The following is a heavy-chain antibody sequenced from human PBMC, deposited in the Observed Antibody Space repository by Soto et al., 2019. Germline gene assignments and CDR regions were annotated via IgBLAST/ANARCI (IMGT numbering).Heavy chain of an antibody. CDR3: AKAPRGGHYEDWYLDL. CDR2: IKSGGETK. V-gene: IGHV3-23*01. Sequence: EVQLLESGGGLVQPGGSLRLSCAGSGFTFGTYGMSWVRLAPGRGLEWVSAIKSGGETKYYPDSVKGRFTISRDNSKNTLYMLMKSVRAEDTAIYYCAKAPRGGHYEDWYLDLWGRGTLVTVSS. CDR1: GFTFGTYG. D-gene: IGHD3-22*01. J-gene: IGHJ2*01.